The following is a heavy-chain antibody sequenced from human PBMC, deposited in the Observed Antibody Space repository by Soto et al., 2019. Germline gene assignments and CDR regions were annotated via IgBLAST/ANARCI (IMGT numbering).Heavy chain of an antibody. CDR2: INTAEAGT. CDR1: GFTFTAYA. V-gene: IGHV3-23*01. J-gene: IGHJ4*02. D-gene: IGHD2-2*01. CDR3: AKNYQFDS. Sequence: EVQLLESGGGLVQPGGSLRLFCAASGFTFTAYAMSWFRQAPGKGPEWVSSINTAEAGTNYAESVKGRFTISRDNSKNTLYLQMDSLRAEDSAMYYCAKNYQFDSWGQGTLVIVSS.